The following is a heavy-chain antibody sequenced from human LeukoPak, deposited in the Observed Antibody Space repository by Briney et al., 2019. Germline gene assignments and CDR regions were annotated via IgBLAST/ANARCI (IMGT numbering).Heavy chain of an antibody. Sequence: PGGSLRLSCAASGFNFSSYAMHWVRQAPGKGLEWVAVISYDGSNKYYADSVKGRFTISRDNSKNTLYLQMNSLRAEDTAVYYCASPPSSRSFDLYYFDYWGQGTLVTVSS. CDR1: GFNFSSYA. CDR3: ASPPSSRSFDLYYFDY. D-gene: IGHD6-13*01. V-gene: IGHV3-30*01. J-gene: IGHJ4*02. CDR2: ISYDGSNK.